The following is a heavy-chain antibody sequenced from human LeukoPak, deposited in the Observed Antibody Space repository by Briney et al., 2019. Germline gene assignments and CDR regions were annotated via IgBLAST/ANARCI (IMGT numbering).Heavy chain of an antibody. CDR3: ARDSGGHY. D-gene: IGHD4-23*01. CDR1: GFTFSGYT. Sequence: PGGSLRLSCAASGFTFSGYTMNWVRQAPGKGLEWVSSISSSSTYIYYADSVKGRFTISRDNAKSSLYLQLNSPRAEDTAVYYCARDSGGHYWGQGTLVTVSS. J-gene: IGHJ4*02. V-gene: IGHV3-21*01. CDR2: ISSSSTYI.